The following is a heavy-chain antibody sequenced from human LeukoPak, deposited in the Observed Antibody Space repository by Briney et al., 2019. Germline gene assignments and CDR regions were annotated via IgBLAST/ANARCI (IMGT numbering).Heavy chain of an antibody. D-gene: IGHD6-19*01. V-gene: IGHV6-1*01. Sequence: SQTLSLTCAISGDGVSSNTAAWNWIRQSPSRGLEWLGRTYYRSRWYYDYGVSVNSRITINPDTSKNQFSLQLKSVTPEDTAIYYCARDSFEWLGEATPFNLWGQGTMVTVSS. CDR1: GDGVSSNTAA. CDR3: ARDSFEWLGEATPFNL. J-gene: IGHJ3*01. CDR2: TYYRSRWYY.